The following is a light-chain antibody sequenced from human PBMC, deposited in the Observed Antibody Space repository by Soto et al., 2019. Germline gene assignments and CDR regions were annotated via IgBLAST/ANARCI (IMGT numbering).Light chain of an antibody. J-gene: IGKJ5*01. Sequence: DIQMTQSPSSLSASVGDRVTITCRASQGISNYLAWSQQKPGKAPKSLIYDVSSLRSGVPSKFSGSGFGTEFTLTISSLQPEDFATYYCQQYSTYPITFGQGTRLEIK. V-gene: IGKV1-16*02. CDR2: DVS. CDR1: QGISNY. CDR3: QQYSTYPIT.